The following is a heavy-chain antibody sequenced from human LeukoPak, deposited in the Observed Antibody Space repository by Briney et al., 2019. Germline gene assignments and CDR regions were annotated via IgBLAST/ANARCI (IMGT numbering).Heavy chain of an antibody. Sequence: ASVKVYCKVSGYTLTELCMHWVRQAPGKGLEWMGGFDPEDGETIYAQKFQGRVTMTEDTSTDTAYMELSSLRSEDTAVYYCATEGYCSGGSCSLRWFDPWGQGTLVTGSS. J-gene: IGHJ5*02. D-gene: IGHD2-15*01. V-gene: IGHV1-24*01. CDR3: ATEGYCSGGSCSLRWFDP. CDR1: GYTLTELC. CDR2: FDPEDGET.